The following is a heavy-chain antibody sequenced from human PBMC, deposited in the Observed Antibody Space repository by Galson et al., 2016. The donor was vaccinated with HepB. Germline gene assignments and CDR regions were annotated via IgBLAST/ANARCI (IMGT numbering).Heavy chain of an antibody. CDR3: ARGGATIRLVVQFEF. Sequence: SVKVSCKASGYTFRNYDINWVRQATGQGLEWMGWMNPDSGNTGYAQGFQGRLTMTMDNPISTVYMELSSLTSEDTAMYYCARGGATIRLVVQFEFWGQGTLVTVPS. CDR1: GYTFRNYD. CDR2: MNPDSGNT. V-gene: IGHV1-8*01. J-gene: IGHJ4*02. D-gene: IGHD3-22*01.